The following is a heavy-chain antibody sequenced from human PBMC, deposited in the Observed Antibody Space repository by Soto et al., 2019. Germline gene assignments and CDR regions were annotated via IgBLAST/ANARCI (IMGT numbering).Heavy chain of an antibody. V-gene: IGHV5-10-1*01. CDR1: GYSFTTYW. CDR3: ARHSGHYSIPSPVTX. D-gene: IGHD6-13*01. J-gene: IGHJ4*02. Sequence: GEALKISWKGSGYSFTTYWISWVRQMPGKGLELMVKIDPSDSYTNYSPSFQGHVTISTYKSINTAYLQWSSLKASDTAMYYCARHSGHYSIPSPVTXWGQGTLVTVSX. CDR2: IDPSDSYT.